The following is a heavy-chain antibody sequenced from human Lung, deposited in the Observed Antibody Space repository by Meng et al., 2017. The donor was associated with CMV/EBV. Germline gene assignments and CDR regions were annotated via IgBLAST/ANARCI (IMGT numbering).Heavy chain of an antibody. CDR3: AKGTVTSAGIDH. V-gene: IGHV3-30*18. J-gene: IGHJ5*02. CDR2: IAHDGSRT. CDR1: GFSFSRYA. D-gene: IGHD4-17*01. Sequence: SCAASGFSFSRYAMHWVRQAPGKGLEWVALIAHDGSRTSYADSVMGRFTISRDDSMKMVFLQMNTLRGDDTAVYYCAKGTVTSAGIDHWGQGSLVTVSS.